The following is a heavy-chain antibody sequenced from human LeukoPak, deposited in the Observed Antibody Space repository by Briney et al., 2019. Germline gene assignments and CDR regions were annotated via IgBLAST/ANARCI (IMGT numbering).Heavy chain of an antibody. D-gene: IGHD3-9*01. CDR2: ISAFNGDT. CDR3: ARYQLILTGYYNVNWFDP. Sequence: ASVKVSCKTSGDSFNSYGIKCLRQAPGQRLEWVGWISAFNGDTKYEKRFQGRVTMTTDTSTSTAYMELRSLRSDDTAVYYCARYQLILTGYYNVNWFDPWGQGTLVTVSS. V-gene: IGHV1-18*01. J-gene: IGHJ5*02. CDR1: GDSFNSYG.